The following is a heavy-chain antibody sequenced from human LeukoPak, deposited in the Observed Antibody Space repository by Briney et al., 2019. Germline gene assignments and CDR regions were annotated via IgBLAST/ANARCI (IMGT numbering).Heavy chain of an antibody. V-gene: IGHV1-3*01. J-gene: IGHJ5*02. CDR2: INAGNGNT. Sequence: ASVKVSCKASGYTFTSYPMQWVRQAPGQRLEWMGWINAGNGNTKYSQKFQGRVTITRDTSASTAYMELSSLTSEDTAVYYCARDKLRFGELVNWLDLWGQGTLVTVSS. D-gene: IGHD3-10*01. CDR3: ARDKLRFGELVNWLDL. CDR1: GYTFTSYP.